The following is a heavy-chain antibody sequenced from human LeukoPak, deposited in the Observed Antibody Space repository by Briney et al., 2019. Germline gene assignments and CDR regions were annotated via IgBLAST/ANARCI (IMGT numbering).Heavy chain of an antibody. D-gene: IGHD3-10*01. CDR2: IYHSGST. CDR3: ARGLYGSGSTSFDY. J-gene: IGHJ4*02. CDR1: GGSISNNNW. Sequence: SETLSLTCAVSGGSISNNNWWSWVRQPPGKGLEWIGEIYHSGSTNCNPSLKSRVTISVDKSKNQFSLKLSSVTAADTAVYYCARGLYGSGSTSFDYWGQGTLVTVSS. V-gene: IGHV4-4*02.